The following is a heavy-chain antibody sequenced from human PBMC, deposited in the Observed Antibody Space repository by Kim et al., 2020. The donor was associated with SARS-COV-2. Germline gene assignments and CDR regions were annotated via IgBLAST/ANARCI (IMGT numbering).Heavy chain of an antibody. J-gene: IGHJ6*02. CDR1: GFTFSSYS. D-gene: IGHD3-9*01. Sequence: GGSLRLSCAASGFTFSSYSMNWVRQAPGKGLEWVSSISSSSSYIYYADSVKGRFTISRDNAKNSLYLQMNSLRAEDTAVYYCAREADWPSNYYYYYGMDVWGQGTTVTVSS. CDR2: ISSSSSYI. V-gene: IGHV3-21*01. CDR3: AREADWPSNYYYYYGMDV.